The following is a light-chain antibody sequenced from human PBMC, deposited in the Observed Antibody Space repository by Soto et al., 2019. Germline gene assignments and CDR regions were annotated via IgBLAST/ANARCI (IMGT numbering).Light chain of an antibody. Sequence: QPVLTQPPSASGTPGQRFTISCSGRSSNIGNNAVNWYQQLPGTAPKLLIYSNNQRPSGVPDRFSGSMSGTSASLAISGLQSEDEADYYCAAWDDSLNGVVFGGGTKLTVL. CDR2: SNN. V-gene: IGLV1-44*01. J-gene: IGLJ2*01. CDR1: SSNIGNNA. CDR3: AAWDDSLNGVV.